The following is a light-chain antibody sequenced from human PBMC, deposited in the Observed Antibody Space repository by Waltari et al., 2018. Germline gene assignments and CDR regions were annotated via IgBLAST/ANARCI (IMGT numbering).Light chain of an antibody. Sequence: AIQLTQSPSSLSASVGDKVTITCRASQGIRFDLAWYQQKPGKAPKLLIYGASSLQSGVPSRFSGGASGSDFTLTISSLQPEDSATYYCLQDYIYPRTFGQGTKVELK. CDR1: QGIRFD. V-gene: IGKV1-6*02. J-gene: IGKJ1*01. CDR2: GAS. CDR3: LQDYIYPRT.